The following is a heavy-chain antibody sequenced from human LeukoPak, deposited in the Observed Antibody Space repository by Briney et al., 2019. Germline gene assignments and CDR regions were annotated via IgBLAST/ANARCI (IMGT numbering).Heavy chain of an antibody. CDR2: IYSSGST. D-gene: IGHD3-22*01. J-gene: IGHJ4*02. V-gene: IGHV4-4*07. Sequence: SETLSLTCTVSIGTMTKYYGSCIRQPADEELEWIGRIYSSGSTNYNPSLKSRVTMSVDTSKNQFSLNLTSVTVADMAVYFCARVGVVESSGYHDYYFDFWGQGSLVTVSS. CDR3: ARVGVVESSGYHDYYFDF. CDR1: IGTMTKYY.